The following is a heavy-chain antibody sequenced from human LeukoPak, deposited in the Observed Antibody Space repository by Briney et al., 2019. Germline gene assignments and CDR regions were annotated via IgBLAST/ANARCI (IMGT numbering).Heavy chain of an antibody. D-gene: IGHD2-21*01. CDR1: GFTFSSYE. J-gene: IGHJ4*02. CDR2: ISSSGTPI. Sequence: GGSLRLSCAASGFTFSSYEMNWVRQAPGKGLEWVSYISSSGTPIHYADSVKGGFTISRDNAKNSLFLQMNSLRAEDTAVYYCAREKTACGGDCYDSWGQGTLVTVSS. CDR3: AREKTACGGDCYDS. V-gene: IGHV3-48*03.